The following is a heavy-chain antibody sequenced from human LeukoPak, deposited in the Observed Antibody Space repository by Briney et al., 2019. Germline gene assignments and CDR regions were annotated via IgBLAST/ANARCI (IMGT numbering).Heavy chain of an antibody. CDR3: AREDYDSSGSHFDY. J-gene: IGHJ4*02. Sequence: PSETLSPICTVSGGSISSYYWSWIRQPPGKGLEWIGYIYYSGSTNYNPSLKSRVTIFLDTSKNQFSLKLSSVTAADTAVYYCAREDYDSSGSHFDYWGQGILVTVSS. D-gene: IGHD3-22*01. CDR1: GGSISSYY. CDR2: IYYSGST. V-gene: IGHV4-59*01.